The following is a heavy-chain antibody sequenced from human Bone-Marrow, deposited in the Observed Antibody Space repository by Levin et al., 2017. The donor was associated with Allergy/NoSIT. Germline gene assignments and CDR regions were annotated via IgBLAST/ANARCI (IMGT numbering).Heavy chain of an antibody. V-gene: IGHV3-23*01. Sequence: GGSLRLSCAASGFTFSSYAMSWVRQAPGKGLEWVSAISGSGGSTYYADSVKGRFTISRDNSKNTLYLQMNSLRAEDTAVYYCAKDSPLQLSWFRESWGWFDPWGQGTLVTVSS. CDR2: ISGSGGST. CDR1: GFTFSSYA. J-gene: IGHJ5*02. CDR3: AKDSPLQLSWFRESWGWFDP. D-gene: IGHD3-10*01.